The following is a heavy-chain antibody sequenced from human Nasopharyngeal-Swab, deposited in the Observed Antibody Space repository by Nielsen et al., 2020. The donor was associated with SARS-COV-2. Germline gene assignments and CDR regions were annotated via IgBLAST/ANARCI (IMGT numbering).Heavy chain of an antibody. J-gene: IGHJ4*02. CDR2: IIPIFGTA. D-gene: IGHD3-9*01. V-gene: IGHV1-69*01. Sequence: WVGQAPGQGLEWMGGIIPIFGTANYAQKFQGRVTITADESTSTAYMELSSLRSEDTAVYYCARWGEIYDILTGYTLIWKRRYFDYWGQGTLVTVSS. CDR3: ARWGEIYDILTGYTLIWKRRYFDY.